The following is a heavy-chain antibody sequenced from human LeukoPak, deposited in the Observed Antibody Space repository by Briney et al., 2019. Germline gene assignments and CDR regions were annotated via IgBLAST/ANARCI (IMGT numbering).Heavy chain of an antibody. CDR1: GFSVSSYG. D-gene: IGHD6-19*01. J-gene: IGHJ4*02. CDR2: INLNGDTK. Sequence: GGSLRLSCAVSGFSVSSYGMSWVRQAPGKGLEWFSAINLNGDTKYYADSVKGRFTISRDHSENTLYLHMNSLRTEDTAVYYCAQGYSSGWFPNWGQGSLVSVSS. CDR3: AQGYSSGWFPN. V-gene: IGHV3-23*01.